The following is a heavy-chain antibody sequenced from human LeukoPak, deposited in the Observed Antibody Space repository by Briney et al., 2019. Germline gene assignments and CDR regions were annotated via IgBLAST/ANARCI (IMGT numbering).Heavy chain of an antibody. V-gene: IGHV3-53*04. D-gene: IGHD3-22*01. CDR3: ARVLGYDSSGYYRGYFEY. Sequence: GGSLRLSCAASGFTVTNNYMSWVRQAPGKGLEWVSVIYSAGTTYYADSVKGRFTISRQNPESTLFLQMNSLRPEDTAVYYCARVLGYDSSGYYRGYFEYWGQGTLVTVSS. CDR2: IYSAGTT. CDR1: GFTVTNNY. J-gene: IGHJ4*02.